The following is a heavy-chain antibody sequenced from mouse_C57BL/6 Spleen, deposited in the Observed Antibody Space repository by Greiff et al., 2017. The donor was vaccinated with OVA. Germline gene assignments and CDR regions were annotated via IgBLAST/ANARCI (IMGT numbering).Heavy chain of an antibody. CDR2: IYPSDSET. CDR3: ARFYYYGSNFDY. V-gene: IGHV1-61*01. Sequence: VQLQQSGAELVRPGSSVKLSCKASGYTFTSYWMDWVKQRPGQGLEWIGNIYPSDSETHYNQKFKDKATLTVDKSSSTAYMQLSSLTSEDSAVYYCARFYYYGSNFDYWGQGTTLTVSS. D-gene: IGHD1-1*01. J-gene: IGHJ2*01. CDR1: GYTFTSYW.